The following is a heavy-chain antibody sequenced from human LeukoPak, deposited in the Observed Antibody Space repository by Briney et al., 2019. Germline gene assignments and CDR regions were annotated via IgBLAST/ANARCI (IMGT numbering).Heavy chain of an antibody. V-gene: IGHV1-8*03. Sequence: GSSVKVSCKASGYTFTSYDINWVRQATGQALEGIGWMSPNSGNTGYAQKFQVRDTITRNTCISTDYIELNSLRSEDTAVYYCARESGFSAAYDFWSGDKERFDYWGQGNLVTVSS. J-gene: IGHJ4*02. CDR2: MSPNSGNT. CDR1: GYTFTSYD. CDR3: ARESGFSAAYDFWSGDKERFDY. D-gene: IGHD3-3*01.